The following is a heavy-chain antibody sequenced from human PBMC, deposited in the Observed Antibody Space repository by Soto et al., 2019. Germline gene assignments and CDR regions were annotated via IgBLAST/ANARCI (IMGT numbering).Heavy chain of an antibody. J-gene: IGHJ5*02. CDR3: ARAGSIAARPGDWFDP. CDR2: TYYRSKWYN. CDR1: GDSVSSNSAA. Sequence: SQTLSLTCAISGDSVSSNSAALNWIRQSPSRGLEWLGRTYYRSKWYNDYAVSVKSRITINPDTSKNQFSLQLNSVTPEDTAVYYCARAGSIAARPGDWFDPWGQGTLVTVSS. V-gene: IGHV6-1*01. D-gene: IGHD6-6*01.